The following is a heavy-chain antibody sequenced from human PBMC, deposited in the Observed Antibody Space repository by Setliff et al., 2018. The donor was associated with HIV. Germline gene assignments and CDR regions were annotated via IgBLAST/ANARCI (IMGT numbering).Heavy chain of an antibody. CDR3: ARHRDPPGTSWIYYYYYMDL. V-gene: IGHV4-34*01. J-gene: IGHJ6*03. CDR2: INHSGST. Sequence: SETLSLTCAVYGGSFSGYYWSWIRQPPGKGLEWIGEINHSGSTNYNPSLKSRVTISVDTSENQFSLKLSSVTAADTGVYYCARHRDPPGTSWIYYYYYMDLWGEGTTVTVSS. CDR1: GGSFSGYY. D-gene: IGHD2-2*01.